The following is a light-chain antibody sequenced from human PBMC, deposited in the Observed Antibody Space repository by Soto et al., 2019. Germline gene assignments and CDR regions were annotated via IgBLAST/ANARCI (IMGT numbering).Light chain of an antibody. CDR3: QHRSDWPLT. CDR2: GAS. CDR1: QSINKAY. V-gene: IGKV3D-20*02. Sequence: DIMLTQDPGTLALYPGNIATLSCRASQSINKAYLVWYQVKPGQAPRRLIYGASSRATGIPDRFSGSGSGTDFTLTISRLEPEDFAVYYCQHRSDWPLTFGGGTKVDIK. J-gene: IGKJ4*01.